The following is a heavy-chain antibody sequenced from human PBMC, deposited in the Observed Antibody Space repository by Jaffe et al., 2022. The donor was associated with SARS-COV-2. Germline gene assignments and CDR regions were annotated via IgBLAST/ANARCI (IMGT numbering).Heavy chain of an antibody. J-gene: IGHJ5*02. CDR3: ARDTPLGPIFGVVIFDP. V-gene: IGHV1-46*01. D-gene: IGHD3-3*01. Sequence: QVQLVQSGAEVKKPGASVKVSCKASGYTFTSYYMHWVRQAPGQGLEWMGIINPSGGSTSYAQKFQGRVTMTRDTSTSTVYMELSSLRSEDTAVYYCARDTPLGPIFGVVIFDPWGQGTLVTVSS. CDR1: GYTFTSYY. CDR2: INPSGGST.